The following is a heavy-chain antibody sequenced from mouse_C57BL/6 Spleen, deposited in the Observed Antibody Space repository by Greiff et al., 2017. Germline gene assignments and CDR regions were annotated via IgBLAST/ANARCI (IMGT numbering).Heavy chain of an antibody. J-gene: IGHJ2*01. CDR3: ARRGDYDVVYFDY. V-gene: IGHV3-8*01. CDR1: GYSITSDY. Sequence: EVKLEESGPGLAKPSQTLSLTCSVTGYSITSDYWNWIRKFPGNKLEYMVYISYSGSTYYNPSLKSRISITRDTSKNKYYLQLNSVTTEDTATYYCARRGDYDVVYFDYWGQGTTLTVSS. CDR2: ISYSGST. D-gene: IGHD2-4*01.